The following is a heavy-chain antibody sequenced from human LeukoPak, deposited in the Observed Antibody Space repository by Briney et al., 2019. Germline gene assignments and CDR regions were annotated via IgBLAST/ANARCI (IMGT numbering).Heavy chain of an antibody. Sequence: GRSLRLSCAASGFTFSSYVMHWVRQAPGKGLEWVAIISYDGSNEYYADSVKGRFTISRDNSKNTLYLQMNSLRAEDTAVYYCAKEARYYYYMDVWGKGTTVTVSS. J-gene: IGHJ6*03. V-gene: IGHV3-30*04. CDR1: GFTFSSYV. CDR2: ISYDGSNE. D-gene: IGHD6-6*01. CDR3: AKEARYYYYMDV.